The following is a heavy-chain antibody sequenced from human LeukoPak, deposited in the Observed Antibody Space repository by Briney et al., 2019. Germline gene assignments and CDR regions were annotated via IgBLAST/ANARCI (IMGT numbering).Heavy chain of an antibody. V-gene: IGHV3-23*01. CDR3: AGTSGYDFWSGYSYYFDY. Sequence: GGSLRLSCAASGFTFSSYAMSWVRQAPGKGLEWVSAISGSGGSTYYADSVKGRFTISRDNSKNTLYLQMNSLRAEDTAVYYCAGTSGYDFWSGYSYYFDYWGQGTLVTVSS. J-gene: IGHJ4*02. CDR1: GFTFSSYA. D-gene: IGHD3-3*01. CDR2: ISGSGGST.